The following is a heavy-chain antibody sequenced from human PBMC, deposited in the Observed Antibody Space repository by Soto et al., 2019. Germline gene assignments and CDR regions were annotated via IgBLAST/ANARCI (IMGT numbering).Heavy chain of an antibody. Sequence: VKVSCKASGYTFTSYGISWVRQAPGQGLEWMGWISAYNGNTNYAQKLQGRVTMTTDTSTSTAYMELRSLRSDDTAVYYCARTRGVMYYDFWSGRPYYGMDVWGQGTTVTVSS. D-gene: IGHD3-3*01. J-gene: IGHJ6*02. V-gene: IGHV1-18*04. CDR2: ISAYNGNT. CDR3: ARTRGVMYYDFWSGRPYYGMDV. CDR1: GYTFTSYG.